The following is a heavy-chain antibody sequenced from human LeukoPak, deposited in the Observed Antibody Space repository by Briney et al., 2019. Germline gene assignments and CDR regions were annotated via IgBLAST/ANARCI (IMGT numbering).Heavy chain of an antibody. CDR1: GFTFNSYG. D-gene: IGHD6-19*01. J-gene: IGHJ4*02. Sequence: PGGSLRLSCAASGFTFNSYGMHWVRQAPGKGLEWVAVISYDGSKKHFADSVKGRFTISRDNSKNTLYLQMNSLRVEDTALYYCAKDQGIAVAGTLFDLWGQGTLVTVSS. V-gene: IGHV3-30*18. CDR3: AKDQGIAVAGTLFDL. CDR2: ISYDGSKK.